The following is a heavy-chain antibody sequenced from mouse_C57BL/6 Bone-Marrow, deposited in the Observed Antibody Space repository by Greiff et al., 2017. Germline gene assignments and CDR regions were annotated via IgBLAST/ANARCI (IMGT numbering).Heavy chain of an antibody. CDR3: ATLGFNV. CDR1: GYAFSSSW. CDR2: IYPGDGDT. Sequence: QVQLKQSGPELVKPGASVKISCKASGYAFSSSWMNWVKQRPGKGLEWIGRIYPGDGDTNYNGKFKGKATLTADKSSNPAYMQLGSLTSEESAVSYGATLGFNVWGTGTTVTVSS. J-gene: IGHJ1*03. V-gene: IGHV1-82*01.